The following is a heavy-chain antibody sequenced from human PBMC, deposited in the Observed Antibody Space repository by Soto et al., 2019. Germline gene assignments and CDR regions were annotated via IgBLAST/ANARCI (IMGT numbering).Heavy chain of an antibody. Sequence: PEEALKISCQGFGYIFTSFWIGWVRQMPGKGLEWMGIINPVDSDTRYSPSFQGQVTISVDKSITTAYLQWSSLKASDTAMYYCPCCVFRRPSTPNFDFWGLRNPVTVSP. CDR3: PCCVFRRPSTPNFDF. CDR1: GYIFTSFW. V-gene: IGHV5-51*01. J-gene: IGHJ4*02. D-gene: IGHD2-21*01. CDR2: INPVDSDT.